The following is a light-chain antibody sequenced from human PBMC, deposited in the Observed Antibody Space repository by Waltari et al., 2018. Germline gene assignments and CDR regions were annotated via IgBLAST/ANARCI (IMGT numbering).Light chain of an antibody. J-gene: IGKJ4*01. CDR2: DAS. CDR1: QSVSSY. CDR3: QPRRNWPLALT. Sequence: DILLTQSPATLSFSPGERATLSCRARQSVSSYLAWYQQKPGQAPRLLIHDASNRATGIPARFSGSGSGTDFTLTISSLEPEDFAVYYCQPRRNWPLALTFGGGTKVEIK. V-gene: IGKV3-11*01.